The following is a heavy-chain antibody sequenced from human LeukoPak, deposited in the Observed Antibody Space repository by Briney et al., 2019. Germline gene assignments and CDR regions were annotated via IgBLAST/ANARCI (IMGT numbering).Heavy chain of an antibody. CDR3: GPTTEPNIAYYFDF. V-gene: IGHV4-34*01. Sequence: SETLSLTCAVYGVSFSGYHWNWIRQFPGKGLEWIGEINDRGHTNYNPSLESRVTISVDTSKKQFSLKLNSVTAADTAVYARGPTTEPNIAYYFDFWGQGTLVIVSS. CDR2: INDRGHT. J-gene: IGHJ4*02. D-gene: IGHD4-17*01. CDR1: GVSFSGYH.